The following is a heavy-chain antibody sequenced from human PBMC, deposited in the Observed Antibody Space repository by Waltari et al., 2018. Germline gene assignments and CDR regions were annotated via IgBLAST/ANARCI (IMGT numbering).Heavy chain of an antibody. D-gene: IGHD3-16*01. CDR2: IRYDGSNK. V-gene: IGHV3-30*02. CDR1: GFTFGSYG. CDR3: AKEQLGVY. J-gene: IGHJ4*02. Sequence: QVQLVESGGGVVQPGGSLRLSCAASGFTFGSYGMHWVRQAPGKGLEWVAFIRYDGSNKYYADSVKGRFTISRDNSKNTLYLQMNSLRAEDTAVYYCAKEQLGVYWGQGTLVTVSS.